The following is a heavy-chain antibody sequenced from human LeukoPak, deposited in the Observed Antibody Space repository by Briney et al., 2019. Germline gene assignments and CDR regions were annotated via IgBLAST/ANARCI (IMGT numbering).Heavy chain of an antibody. D-gene: IGHD3-3*01. J-gene: IGHJ4*02. CDR1: GFTFSSYA. V-gene: IGHV3-23*01. CDR2: ISGSGGST. Sequence: GVSLRLSCAASGFTFSSYAMSWVRQAPGKGLEWVSAISGSGGSTYYSDSVKGRFTISRDNSKNTLYLQMNSLRAEDTAVYYCAKDVEVITIFGVVIDPFDYWGQGTLVTVSS. CDR3: AKDVEVITIFGVVIDPFDY.